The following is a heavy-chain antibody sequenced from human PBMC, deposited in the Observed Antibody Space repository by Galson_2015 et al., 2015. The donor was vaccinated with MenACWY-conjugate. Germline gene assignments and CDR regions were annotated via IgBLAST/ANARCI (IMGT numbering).Heavy chain of an antibody. CDR2: IKADGSFS. CDR3: ARDNNWSSDS. CDR1: GFTFNNYW. V-gene: IGHV3-74*01. Sequence: SLRLSCAASGFTFNNYWMHWVRQPPGKGLEWISYIKADGSFSNYADSVKGRFTISTDNAKNMVYLQMDGLGDEDTAVYFCARDNNWSSDSWGQGTLVTVS. J-gene: IGHJ4*02. D-gene: IGHD1-1*01.